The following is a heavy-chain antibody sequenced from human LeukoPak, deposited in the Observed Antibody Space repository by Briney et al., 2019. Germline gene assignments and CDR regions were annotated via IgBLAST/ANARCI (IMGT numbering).Heavy chain of an antibody. D-gene: IGHD3-22*01. V-gene: IGHV3-72*01. CDR2: TRDKARGYTT. Sequence: GGSLRLSCAASGVTLSDHHMDWVRQAPGKGVEWVGRTRDKARGYTTEYAASVEGRFTISRDDSKTLVYLQMNSLKTEDTAVYFCARDGAEGDNSAFDIWGQGTVVTVSS. CDR1: GVTLSDHH. CDR3: ARDGAEGDNSAFDI. J-gene: IGHJ3*02.